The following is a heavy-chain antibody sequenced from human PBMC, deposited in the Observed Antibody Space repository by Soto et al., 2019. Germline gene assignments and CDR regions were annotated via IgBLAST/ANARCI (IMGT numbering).Heavy chain of an antibody. CDR2: FDPEDGET. V-gene: IGHV1-24*01. CDR1: GYTLTELS. CDR3: GTDPLYSSGWTHRY. Sequence: ASVKVSCKVSGYTLTELSMHWVRQAPGKGLEWMGGFDPEDGETIYAQKFQGRVTMTEDTSTDTAYMELSSLRSEDTAVYYCGTDPLYSSGWTHRYWGQGTLVTVSS. J-gene: IGHJ4*02. D-gene: IGHD6-19*01.